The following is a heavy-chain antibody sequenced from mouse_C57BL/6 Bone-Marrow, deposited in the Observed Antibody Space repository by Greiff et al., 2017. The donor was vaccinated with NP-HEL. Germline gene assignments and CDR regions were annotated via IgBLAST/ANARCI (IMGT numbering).Heavy chain of an antibody. J-gene: IGHJ2*01. D-gene: IGHD1-1*01. CDR3: ARSSYGSSFY. Sequence: QVQLQQPGAELVMPGASVKLSCKASGYTFTSYWMHWVKQRPGQGLEWIGEIDPSDSYTNYNQKFKGKSTLTVDKSSSTAYMQLSSLTSEDSAVYYCARSSYGSSFYWGQGITLTVSS. CDR2: IDPSDSYT. V-gene: IGHV1-69*01. CDR1: GYTFTSYW.